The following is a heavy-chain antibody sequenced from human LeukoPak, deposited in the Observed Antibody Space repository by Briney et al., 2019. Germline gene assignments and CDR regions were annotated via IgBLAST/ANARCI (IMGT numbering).Heavy chain of an antibody. J-gene: IGHJ6*02. D-gene: IGHD3-22*01. V-gene: IGHV3-74*01. CDR1: GFTFSSYW. CDR2: INSDGTSI. Sequence: PGGSLRLSCAASGFTFSSYWMHWVRQAPGKGLVWVSRINSDGTSIRYADSVKGRFTISRDNAKNTLYLQMNSLRAEDTAVYYCGRSHYYDSSGYFYYYYGLDVWGQGTTVTVSS. CDR3: GRSHYYDSSGYFYYYYGLDV.